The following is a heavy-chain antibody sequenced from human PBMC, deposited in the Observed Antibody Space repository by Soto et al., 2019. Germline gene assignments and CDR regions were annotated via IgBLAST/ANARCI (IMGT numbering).Heavy chain of an antibody. CDR3: ARRGSGSSYDY. J-gene: IGHJ4*02. V-gene: IGHV3-23*01. CDR1: GFTFSSYA. CDR2: ISGSGGST. D-gene: IGHD1-26*01. Sequence: EVQLLECGGGLVQPGGSLRLSCAASGFTFSSYAMRWVRQAPVKGLEWVSAISGSGGSTYYADSVKGRFTISRDNSKNTLYLQMNSLRAEDTAVYYCARRGSGSSYDYWGQGTLVTVSS.